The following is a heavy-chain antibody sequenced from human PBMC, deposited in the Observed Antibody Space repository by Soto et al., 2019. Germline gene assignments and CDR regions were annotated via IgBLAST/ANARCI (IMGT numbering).Heavy chain of an antibody. Sequence: QVQLQESGPGLVKPSETLSLTCSVSGVSTSNHYWTWIRKPPGQGPEWIGCIYYRGTTNYNASFNSRVTISLDTSQNQFALNLTSVTPADPAVYYCARGGGSPYHDHEFDYWGQGILVTVSS. V-gene: IGHV4-59*11. CDR2: IYYRGTT. J-gene: IGHJ4*02. CDR3: ARGGGSPYHDHEFDY. CDR1: GVSTSNHY. D-gene: IGHD2-2*01.